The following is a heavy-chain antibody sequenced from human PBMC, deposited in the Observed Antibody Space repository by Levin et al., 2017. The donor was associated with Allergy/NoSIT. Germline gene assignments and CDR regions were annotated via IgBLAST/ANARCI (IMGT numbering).Heavy chain of an antibody. CDR3: ASPGIAAAGIKDWYFDR. CDR1: GGSIRSGGYY. Sequence: LSPTLSLPCTVSGGSIRSGGYYWSWIRQHPGKGLEWIGYIYYSGSTYYNPSLKSRVTISVDTSKNQFSLKLSSVTAADTAVYYCASPGIAAAGIKDWYFDRWGRGTLVTVSS. CDR2: IYYSGST. V-gene: IGHV4-31*03. D-gene: IGHD6-13*01. J-gene: IGHJ2*01.